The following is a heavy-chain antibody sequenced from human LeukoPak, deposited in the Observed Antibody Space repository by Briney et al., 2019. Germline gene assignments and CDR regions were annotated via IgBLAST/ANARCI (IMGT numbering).Heavy chain of an antibody. Sequence: SETLSLTCTVSGGSMSGYYWSWIRQPPGKGLEWIGSIYHSGSTYYNPSLKSRVTISVDTSKNQFSLKLSSVTAADTAVYYCARGVLRYFDWLDYWGQGTLVTVSS. J-gene: IGHJ4*02. CDR3: ARGVLRYFDWLDY. CDR1: GGSMSGYY. D-gene: IGHD3-9*01. V-gene: IGHV4-38-2*02. CDR2: IYHSGST.